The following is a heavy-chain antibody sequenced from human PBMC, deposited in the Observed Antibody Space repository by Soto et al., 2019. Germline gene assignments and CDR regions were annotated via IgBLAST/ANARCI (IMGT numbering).Heavy chain of an antibody. V-gene: IGHV1-8*01. D-gene: IGHD2-15*01. CDR3: ARRIVAANDNWFDP. CDR2: MNPNSGNT. Sequence: GGSVKVSCKASGYTFTSYDINWVRQATGQGLEWMGWMNPNSGNTGYAQKFQGRVTMTRNTSISTAYMELSSLRSEDTAVYYCARRIVAANDNWFDPWGQGTLVTVSS. CDR1: GYTFTSYD. J-gene: IGHJ5*02.